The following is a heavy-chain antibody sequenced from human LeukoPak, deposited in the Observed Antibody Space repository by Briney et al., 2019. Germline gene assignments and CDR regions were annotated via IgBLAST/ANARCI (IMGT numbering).Heavy chain of an antibody. CDR3: AINQGGYYFDY. J-gene: IGHJ4*02. CDR1: GGSISSGDYY. Sequence: SETLSLTCTVSGGSISSGDYYWSWIRQPPGKGLEWIGYIYYSGSTYYNPSLKSRVTISVDTSKNQFSLKLSSVTAADTAVYYSAINQGGYYFDYWGQGTLVTVSS. D-gene: IGHD3-16*01. CDR2: IYYSGST. V-gene: IGHV4-30-4*08.